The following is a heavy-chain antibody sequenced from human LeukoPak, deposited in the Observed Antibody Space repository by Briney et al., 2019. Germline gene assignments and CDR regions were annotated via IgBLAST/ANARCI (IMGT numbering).Heavy chain of an antibody. CDR1: GYTFTGYH. J-gene: IGHJ4*02. CDR3: ARESSPSHCSGGSCYVDY. CDR2: INPNSGGT. Sequence: ASVKVSCKASGYTFTGYHMHWVRQAPGQGLEWMGRINPNSGGTNYAQKFQGRVTMTRDTSISTAYMELSRLRSDDTAVYYCARESSPSHCSGGSCYVDYWGQGTLVTVSS. V-gene: IGHV1-2*06. D-gene: IGHD2-15*01.